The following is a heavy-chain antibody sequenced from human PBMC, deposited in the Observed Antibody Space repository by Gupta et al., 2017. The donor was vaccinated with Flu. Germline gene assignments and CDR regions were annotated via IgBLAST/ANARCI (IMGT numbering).Heavy chain of an antibody. CDR3: ARARYHGYSNYVRWFDP. V-gene: IGHV4-34*01. CDR2: INHSGST. Sequence: YYWSWIRQPPGKGLEWIGEINHSGSTNYNPSLKSRVTISVDTSKNQFSLKLSSVTAADTAVYYCARARYHGYSNYVRWFDPWGQGTLVTVSS. CDR1: YY. D-gene: IGHD4-4*01. J-gene: IGHJ5*02.